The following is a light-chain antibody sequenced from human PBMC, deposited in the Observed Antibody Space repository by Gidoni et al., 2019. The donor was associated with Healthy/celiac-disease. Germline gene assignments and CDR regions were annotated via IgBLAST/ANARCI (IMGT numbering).Light chain of an antibody. CDR3: QKYNSAPQT. J-gene: IGKJ1*01. V-gene: IGKV1-27*01. CDR1: QRISNY. CDR2: AAS. Sequence: DLKLTQSPSSLSASVGDRVTITCRASQRISNYLAWYQQKPGKVPKLLIYAASTLQSGVPSRFSGSGSGTDFTLTISSLQPEDVATYYCQKYNSAPQTFGQGTKVEIK.